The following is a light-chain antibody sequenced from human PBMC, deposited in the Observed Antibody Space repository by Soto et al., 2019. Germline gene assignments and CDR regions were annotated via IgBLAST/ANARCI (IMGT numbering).Light chain of an antibody. CDR1: SGDVVGYTY. CDR3: CSYAGSHTKYV. Sequence: QSALTQPRSVSGSPGQSVTISCTGTSGDVVGYTYVSWYQQHPGKAPKVIIYDVTQRPSGVPDRFSGSKSGNAASLTISGLQAEDEADYYCCSYAGSHTKYVFGTGTKVTVL. CDR2: DVT. V-gene: IGLV2-11*01. J-gene: IGLJ1*01.